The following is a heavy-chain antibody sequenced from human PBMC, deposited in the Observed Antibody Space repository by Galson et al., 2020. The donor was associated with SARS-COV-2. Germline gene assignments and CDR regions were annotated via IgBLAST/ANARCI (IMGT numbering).Heavy chain of an antibody. CDR3: ARDVSGGASDI. D-gene: IGHD1-26*01. CDR1: GFTFSSYA. J-gene: IGHJ3*02. V-gene: IGHV3-30*04. Sequence: GGSLRLSCAASGFTFSSYAMHWVRQAPGKGLEWVAVISHDGRIEVYADSVKGRFTISRDNSENMLFLQMDSLRADDTAVYYCARDVSGGASDIWCQGTMVTVAS. CDR2: ISHDGRIE.